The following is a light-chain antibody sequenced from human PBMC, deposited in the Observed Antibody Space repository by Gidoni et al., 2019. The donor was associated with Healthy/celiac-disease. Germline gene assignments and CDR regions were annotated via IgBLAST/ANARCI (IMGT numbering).Light chain of an antibody. Sequence: SCRTHSPSSLSASTGDSVTITCRASQGISSYLAWYYQQPGTAPKLLIHAPSPLQSGVPSRFRGSGSGTAFTLTLCCLQFEDFSTYYCQQYYTYSQTFGQGTKVEIK. V-gene: IGKV1-8*01. CDR3: QQYYTYSQT. J-gene: IGKJ1*01. CDR1: QGISSY. CDR2: APS.